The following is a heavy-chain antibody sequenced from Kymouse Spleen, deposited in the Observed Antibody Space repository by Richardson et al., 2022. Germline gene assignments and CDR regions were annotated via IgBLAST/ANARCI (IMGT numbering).Heavy chain of an antibody. V-gene: IGHV1-69*05. Sequence: QVQLVQSGAEVKKPGSSVKVSCKASGGTFSSYAISWVRQAPGQGLEWMGGIIPIFGTANYAQKFQGRVTITTDESTSTAYMELSSLRSEDTAVYYCARMNYDFWSGYYNWFDPWGQGTLVTVSS. CDR1: GGTFSSYA. D-gene: IGHD3-3*01. CDR3: ARMNYDFWSGYYNWFDP. J-gene: IGHJ5*02. CDR2: IIPIFGTA.